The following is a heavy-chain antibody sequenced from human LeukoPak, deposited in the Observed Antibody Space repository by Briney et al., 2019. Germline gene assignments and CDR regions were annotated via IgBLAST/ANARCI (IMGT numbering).Heavy chain of an antibody. CDR1: GYTFTSYD. D-gene: IGHD3-9*01. V-gene: IGHV1-8*01. CDR2: MNPNSGNT. Sequence: ASVKVSCKASGYTFTSYDIIWVRQATGQGLEWMGWMNPNSGNTGYAQKFQGRVTMTRNTSISTAYMELSSLRSEDTAVYYCARGRYDILTGEAYCDYWGQGTLVTVSS. J-gene: IGHJ4*02. CDR3: ARGRYDILTGEAYCDY.